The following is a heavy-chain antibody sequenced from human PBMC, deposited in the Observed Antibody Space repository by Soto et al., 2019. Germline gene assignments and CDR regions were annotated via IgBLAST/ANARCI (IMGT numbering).Heavy chain of an antibody. Sequence: TRSWKGAGYGKRVDYSDWGIMNPGQGLEWMGWINPNSGGTNYAQKFQGWVTMTRDTSISTAYLQWSSLKASDTAMYYCARRSLKRITMVDYWGQGTLVTVSS. J-gene: IGHJ4*02. CDR1: GYGKRVDY. CDR2: INPNSGGT. D-gene: IGHD3-10*01. CDR3: ARRSLKRITMVDY. V-gene: IGHV1-2*04.